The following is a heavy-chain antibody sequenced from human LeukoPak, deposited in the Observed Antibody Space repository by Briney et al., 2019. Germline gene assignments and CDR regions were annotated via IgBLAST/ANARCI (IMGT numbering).Heavy chain of an antibody. CDR3: AKGTHYCSGGSCYWDWFDP. Sequence: GGSLRLSCAASGFTFSDYYMSWIRQAPGKGLEWVSAISGSGGSTYYADSVKGRFTISRDNSKNTLYLQMNSLRAEDTAVYYCAKGTHYCSGGSCYWDWFDPWGQGTLVTVSS. D-gene: IGHD2-15*01. J-gene: IGHJ5*02. CDR1: GFTFSDYY. CDR2: ISGSGGST. V-gene: IGHV3-23*01.